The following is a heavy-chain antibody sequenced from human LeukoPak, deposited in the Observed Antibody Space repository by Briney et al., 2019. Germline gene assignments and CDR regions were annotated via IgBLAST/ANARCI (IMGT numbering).Heavy chain of an antibody. V-gene: IGHV3-48*03. D-gene: IGHD6-6*01. CDR1: GFTFPYFE. CDR3: ARVSSSSGYYYMDV. J-gene: IGHJ6*03. CDR2: IGPSGFTI. Sequence: PGGSLRLSCAASGFTFPYFEMNWVRQAPGQGLEWISYIGPSGFTIYDADSVMGRFTISRDNAKNSLSLQMNSLRAEDTAVYYCARVSSSSGYYYMDVWGKGTTVSVSS.